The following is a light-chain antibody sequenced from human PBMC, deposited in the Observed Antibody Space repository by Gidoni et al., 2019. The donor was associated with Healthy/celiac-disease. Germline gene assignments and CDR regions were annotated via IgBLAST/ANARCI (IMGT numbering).Light chain of an antibody. CDR1: QSVLYSSNNKTY. CDR2: WAS. Sequence: DIVMTQSPDSLAVSLGERATINCKSSQSVLYSSNNKTYLAWYQQKPGQPPKLLIYWASTRESGVPDRFSGSGSGTDFTLTISSLQAEDVAVYYCQQYYSTPLMFGQGTKVEIK. J-gene: IGKJ1*01. CDR3: QQYYSTPLM. V-gene: IGKV4-1*01.